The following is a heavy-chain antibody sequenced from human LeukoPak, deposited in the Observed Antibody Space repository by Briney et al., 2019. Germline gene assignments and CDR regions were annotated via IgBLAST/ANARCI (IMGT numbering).Heavy chain of an antibody. J-gene: IGHJ4*02. CDR2: IYYSGTT. CDR1: GGSISPYY. Sequence: SETLSLTCSVSGGSISPYYWSWIRQPPGKGLEWIGYIYYSGTTNYNPSLQSRVTISVATSKNQFSLRLSSVTAADTALYYCARDRASAGGFDYWGQGTLVTVSS. D-gene: IGHD2-15*01. CDR3: ARDRASAGGFDY. V-gene: IGHV4-59*01.